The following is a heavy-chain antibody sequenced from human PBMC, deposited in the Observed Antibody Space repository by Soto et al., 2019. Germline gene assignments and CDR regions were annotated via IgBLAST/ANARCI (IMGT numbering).Heavy chain of an antibody. CDR3: ARVSSGSYRTFDC. D-gene: IGHD1-26*01. CDR2: IYHSGST. CDR1: GDSISSSNW. J-gene: IGHJ4*02. V-gene: IGHV4-4*02. Sequence: SETLSLTCAVSGDSISSSNWWSWVRQSPGKGLEWIGEIYHSGSTNYNPSLKSRVTISVDRSKNHFSLTLSSVTAADTALYYCARVSSGSYRTFDCWGQG.